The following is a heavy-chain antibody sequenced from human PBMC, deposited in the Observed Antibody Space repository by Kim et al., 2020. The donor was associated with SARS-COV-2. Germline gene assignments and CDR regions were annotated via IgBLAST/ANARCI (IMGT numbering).Heavy chain of an antibody. J-gene: IGHJ4*02. Sequence: SETLSLTCAVDGESFSGYYWSWIRQAPGKGLEWIGEINHSGYTNDNPSLQSRVTLLVDTSNNQFSLRLSSVTAADTAIYYCARGHSTSGYDYWGQGALVT. CDR1: GESFSGYY. CDR3: ARGHSTSGYDY. CDR2: INHSGYT. V-gene: IGHV4-34*01. D-gene: IGHD2-2*01.